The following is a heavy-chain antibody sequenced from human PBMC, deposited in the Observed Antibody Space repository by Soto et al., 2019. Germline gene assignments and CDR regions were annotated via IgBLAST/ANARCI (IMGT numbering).Heavy chain of an antibody. J-gene: IGHJ5*02. Sequence: QVQLVQSGAEVKKPGSSVKVSCKASGGTFSSYTISWVRQAPGQGLEWMGRIIPILGIANYAQKFQGRVTITADKSTSTAYMELSSLRSEDTAVYYCARGCSGGSYYHWNKGNWFDHWGQGTLVTVSS. CDR3: ARGCSGGSYYHWNKGNWFDH. D-gene: IGHD2-15*01. CDR1: GGTFSSYT. CDR2: IIPILGIA. V-gene: IGHV1-69*02.